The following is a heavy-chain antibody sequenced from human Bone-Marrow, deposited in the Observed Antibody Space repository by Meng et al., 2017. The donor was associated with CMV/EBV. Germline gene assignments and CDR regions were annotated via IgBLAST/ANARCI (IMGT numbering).Heavy chain of an antibody. D-gene: IGHD4-11*01. CDR1: GGTFSSYA. CDR2: IIPILGIA. J-gene: IGHJ5*02. V-gene: IGHV1-69*10. Sequence: SVKVSCKASGGTFSSYAISWVRQAPGQGLEWMGGIIPILGIANYAQKFQGRVTITADKSTSTAYMELSSLRSEDTAVYYCARVKEGVTTGAPGWFDPWGQGHLVHVAS. CDR3: ARVKEGVTTGAPGWFDP.